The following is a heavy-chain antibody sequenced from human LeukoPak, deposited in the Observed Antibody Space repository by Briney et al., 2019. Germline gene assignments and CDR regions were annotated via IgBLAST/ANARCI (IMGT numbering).Heavy chain of an antibody. J-gene: IGHJ4*02. CDR2: ISWNSGSM. CDR1: GFTFHDYA. V-gene: IGHV3-9*01. D-gene: IGHD3-10*01. CDR3: AKDHTMVYPWVELDY. Sequence: GGSLRLSCAASGFTFHDYAMHWVRQVPGKGLEWVSGISWNSGSMGYADSVKGRFTISRDNSKNSLYLQMNSLRTEDTALYYCAKDHTMVYPWVELDYWGQGTLVTVSS.